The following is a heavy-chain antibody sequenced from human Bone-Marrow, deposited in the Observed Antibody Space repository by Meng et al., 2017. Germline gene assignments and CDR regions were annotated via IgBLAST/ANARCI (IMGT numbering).Heavy chain of an antibody. V-gene: IGHV4-61*01. J-gene: IGHJ4*02. Sequence: QVQLQESGPGLVRPSETLSLTCTVSGGSVNSGSYAWSWIRQPPGKGLEWIGNIYYSGTTNYNPSLKSRVTISIDASKNQFSLMLSSLTAADTAVYYCARGQYYWGQGTLVTVYS. CDR1: GGSVNSGSYA. CDR3: ARGQYY. CDR2: IYYSGTT.